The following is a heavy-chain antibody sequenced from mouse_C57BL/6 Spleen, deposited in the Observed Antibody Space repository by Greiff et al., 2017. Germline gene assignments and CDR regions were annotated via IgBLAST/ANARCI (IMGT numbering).Heavy chain of an antibody. J-gene: IGHJ2*01. CDR3: AREGFPYCFDY. V-gene: IGHV5-4*01. CDR1: GFTFSSYA. CDR2: ISDGGSYT. Sequence: EVMLVESGGGLVKPGGSLKLSCAASGFTFSSYAMSWVRQTPEKRLEWVATISDGGSYTYYPDNVKGRFTISRDNAKNNLYLQMSHLKSEDTAMYYCAREGFPYCFDYWGQGTTLTVSS.